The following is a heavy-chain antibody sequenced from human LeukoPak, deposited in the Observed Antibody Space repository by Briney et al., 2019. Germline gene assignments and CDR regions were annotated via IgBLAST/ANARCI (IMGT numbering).Heavy chain of an antibody. D-gene: IGHD4-23*01. CDR2: INHSGST. CDR1: GGSFSGYY. CDR3: ARGPNDYGGSLDY. V-gene: IGHV4-34*01. J-gene: IGHJ4*02. Sequence: PSETLSLTCAVYGGSFSGYYWSWIRQPPGKGLEWIGEINHSGSTNYNPSLKSRVTISVDTSKNQFSLKLSSVTAADTAVYYCARGPNDYGGSLDYWGQGTLVTVSS.